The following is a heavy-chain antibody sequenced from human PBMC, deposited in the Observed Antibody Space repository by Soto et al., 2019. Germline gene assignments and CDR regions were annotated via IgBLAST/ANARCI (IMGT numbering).Heavy chain of an antibody. CDR3: ARGRQKPLWFGELGGGDDAFDI. CDR2: IYSGGST. CDR1: GFTVSSNY. V-gene: IGHV3-66*01. Sequence: GESLKISCAASGFTVSSNYMSWVRQAPGKGLEWVSVIYSGGSTYYADSVKGRFTISRDNSKNTLYLQMNSLRAEDTAVYYYARGRQKPLWFGELGGGDDAFDIWGQGTMVTVSS. J-gene: IGHJ3*02. D-gene: IGHD3-10*01.